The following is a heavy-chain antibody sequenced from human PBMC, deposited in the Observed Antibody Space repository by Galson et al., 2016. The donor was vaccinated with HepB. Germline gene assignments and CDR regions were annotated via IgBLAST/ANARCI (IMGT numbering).Heavy chain of an antibody. CDR1: GFAFSAYG. J-gene: IGHJ4*02. CDR3: ARDLSGPDY. Sequence: SLRLSCAASGFAFSAYGMTWVRQAPRKGLEWVAAISTSGGSTDYADSVRGRFTISRDNSKNMLYLQMNSLRAEDTAIYYCARDLSGPDYWGQGTLVTVSS. CDR2: ISTSGGST. V-gene: IGHV3-23*01.